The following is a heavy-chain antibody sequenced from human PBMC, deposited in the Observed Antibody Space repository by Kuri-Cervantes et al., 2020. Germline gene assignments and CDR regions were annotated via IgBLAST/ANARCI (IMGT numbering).Heavy chain of an antibody. J-gene: IGHJ3*02. CDR1: GFTFSSYA. CDR2: ISYDGSNK. Sequence: GGSLRLSCAASGFTFSSYAMHWARQAPGKGLEWVAVISYDGSNKYYADSVKGRFTISRDNSKNTLHVQMNSLRHEDTAVYYCARPGHCSGGSCQRAFDIWGPGTMVTVSS. CDR3: ARPGHCSGGSCQRAFDI. D-gene: IGHD2-15*01. V-gene: IGHV3-30-3*01.